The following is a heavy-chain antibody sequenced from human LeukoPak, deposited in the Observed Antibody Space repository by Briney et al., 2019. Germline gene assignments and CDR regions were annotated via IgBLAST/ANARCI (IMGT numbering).Heavy chain of an antibody. J-gene: IGHJ4*02. CDR2: IKSKSDDGTA. CDR3: TTYSSVSLHSDC. CDR1: GLTFRNAW. Sequence: GGSLRLSCAASGLTFRNAWMSWVRQAPGKGLEWVGRIKSKSDDGTADYAVLVKGRFTISRDDSKNTLFLQMNSLKTEDTAAYYCTTYSSVSLHSDCWGQGTLVTVSS. D-gene: IGHD6-25*01. V-gene: IGHV3-15*01.